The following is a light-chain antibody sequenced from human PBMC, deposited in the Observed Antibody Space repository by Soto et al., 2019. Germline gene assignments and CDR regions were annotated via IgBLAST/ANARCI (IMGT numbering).Light chain of an antibody. Sequence: IVMTQSPATLSVSPGERATLSCRASQSVTSNLAWYQQKPGQAPRLLIYGASTRATGIPARFSGGGSGTEFTLTIGSLQSEDFAVYYCHQYNNWPPTFGQGTRWIS. CDR3: HQYNNWPPT. CDR2: GAS. J-gene: IGKJ1*01. V-gene: IGKV3-15*01. CDR1: QSVTSN.